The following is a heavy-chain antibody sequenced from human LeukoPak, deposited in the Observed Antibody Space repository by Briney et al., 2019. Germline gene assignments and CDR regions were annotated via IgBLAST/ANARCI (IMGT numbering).Heavy chain of an antibody. CDR1: GFIFTNYA. CDR3: ARGPPLSDP. Sequence: PGGSLRLSCAASGFIFTNYAMYWVRQAPGKGLEWVSVILGSGDDTFYADSVRGRFTVSRDNSKNTLHLQMNSLRAEDTAVYYCARGPPLSDPWGQGTLVTVSS. CDR2: ILGSGDDT. V-gene: IGHV3-23*01. J-gene: IGHJ5*02.